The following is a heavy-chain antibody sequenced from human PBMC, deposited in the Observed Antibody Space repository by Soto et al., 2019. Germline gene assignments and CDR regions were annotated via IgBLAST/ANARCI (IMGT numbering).Heavy chain of an antibody. Sequence: QVQLVESGGGLVKPGGSLRLSCAASGFTFSDYYMSWIRQAPGKGLEWVSYISSSGSTIYYADSVKGRFTISRDNAKNSLYLQMISLRAEDTAVYYRAREDSGVHRKPLEVSTRYYYMDVWGKGTTVTVSS. CDR3: AREDSGVHRKPLEVSTRYYYMDV. D-gene: IGHD3-10*01. V-gene: IGHV3-11*01. CDR2: ISSSGSTI. CDR1: GFTFSDYY. J-gene: IGHJ6*03.